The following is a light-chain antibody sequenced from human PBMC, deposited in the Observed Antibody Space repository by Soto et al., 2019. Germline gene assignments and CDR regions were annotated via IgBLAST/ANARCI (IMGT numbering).Light chain of an antibody. CDR2: LDSDGSH. CDR1: SGHSSYA. V-gene: IGLV4-69*01. J-gene: IGLJ2*01. CDR3: QTWGTGIHVV. Sequence: QLVLTQSPSASASLGASVKLTCTLSSGHSSYAIAWHQQQPEKGPRYLMKLDSDGSHTTGDAIPDRFSGSSSGAERYLTISSLQSEDEAYYYCQTWGTGIHVVFGGGTKLTVL.